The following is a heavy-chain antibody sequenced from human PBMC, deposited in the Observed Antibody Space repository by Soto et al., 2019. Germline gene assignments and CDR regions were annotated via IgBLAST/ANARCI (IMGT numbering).Heavy chain of an antibody. Sequence: PGGSLRLSCAASGFTFSSYGMHWVRQAPGKGLEWVAVIWYDGSNKYYADSVKGRFTISRDNSKNTLYLQMNSLRAEDTAVYYCARSYDILSEIGAFDIWGQGTMVTVSS. V-gene: IGHV3-33*01. CDR2: IWYDGSNK. J-gene: IGHJ3*02. CDR3: ARSYDILSEIGAFDI. CDR1: GFTFSSYG. D-gene: IGHD3-9*01.